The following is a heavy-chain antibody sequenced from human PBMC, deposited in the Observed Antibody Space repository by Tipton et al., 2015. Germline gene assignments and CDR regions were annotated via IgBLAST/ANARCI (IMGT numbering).Heavy chain of an antibody. V-gene: IGHV4-31*03. D-gene: IGHD3-10*01. Sequence: TLSLTCTVSGGSISSGGYYWSWIRQHPGKDLEWIGYFYYDGSTYYTPSLKSRVTISVDTSTNHFSLNLSSVTAADTAVYYCARSEDYFGLGTLGYWGQGTLVTVSS. CDR1: GGSISSGGYY. J-gene: IGHJ4*02. CDR2: FYYDGST. CDR3: ARSEDYFGLGTLGY.